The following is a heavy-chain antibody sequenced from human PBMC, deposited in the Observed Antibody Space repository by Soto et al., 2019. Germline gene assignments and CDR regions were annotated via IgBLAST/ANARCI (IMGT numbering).Heavy chain of an antibody. Sequence: GASVKVSCKASGYTFTSYYMHWVRQAPGQGLEWMGIINPSGGSTSYAQKFQGRVTMTRDTSTSTVYMELSSLRSEDTAVYYCARDGRWLRFLEWLRINGMDVWGQGTTVTVSS. CDR3: ARDGRWLRFLEWLRINGMDV. D-gene: IGHD3-3*01. V-gene: IGHV1-46*01. CDR1: GYTFTSYY. CDR2: INPSGGST. J-gene: IGHJ6*02.